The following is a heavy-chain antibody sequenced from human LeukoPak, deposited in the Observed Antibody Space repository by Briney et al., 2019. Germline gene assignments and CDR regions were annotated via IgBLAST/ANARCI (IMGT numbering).Heavy chain of an antibody. CDR3: ARDRYGYSGRDYYYYYMDV. CDR1: GGSISSGSYY. J-gene: IGHJ6*03. D-gene: IGHD5-12*01. V-gene: IGHV4-61*02. Sequence: SQTLSLTCTVAGGSISSGSYYWSWIRQPAGKGLEWIGRIYTSGSTNYNPSLKSRVTISVDTSKKQFSLKLSSVTAADTAVYYCARDRYGYSGRDYYYYYMDVWGKGTTVTISS. CDR2: IYTSGST.